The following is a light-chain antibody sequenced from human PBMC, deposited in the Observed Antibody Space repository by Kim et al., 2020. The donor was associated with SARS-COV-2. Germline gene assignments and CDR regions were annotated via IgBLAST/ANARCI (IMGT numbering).Light chain of an antibody. CDR2: AAS. J-gene: IGKJ4*01. CDR1: QSISSY. Sequence: SPGEIATLSCRASQSISSYLAWYQQNPGQAPRLLIYAASNRATGIPARFSGSGSGTDFTLTISSLEPEDFAVYYCQQRSNWPPLTFGGGTKVDIK. V-gene: IGKV3-11*01. CDR3: QQRSNWPPLT.